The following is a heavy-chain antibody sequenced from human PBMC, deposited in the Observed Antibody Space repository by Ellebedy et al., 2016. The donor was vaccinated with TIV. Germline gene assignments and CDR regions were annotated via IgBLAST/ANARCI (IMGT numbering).Heavy chain of an antibody. D-gene: IGHD6-19*01. CDR1: GFTFNNYA. Sequence: GESLKISCAASGFTFNNYAMSWVRQAPGKGLEWVSTISHTGSRTYYANSVAGRFIISRDNSKRTVYLQMNSLRVEDTAVYYCAKGRGGGSDSSAPRYYFDSWGLGTLVTVSS. CDR2: ISHTGSRT. V-gene: IGHV3-23*01. CDR3: AKGRGGGSDSSAPRYYFDS. J-gene: IGHJ4*02.